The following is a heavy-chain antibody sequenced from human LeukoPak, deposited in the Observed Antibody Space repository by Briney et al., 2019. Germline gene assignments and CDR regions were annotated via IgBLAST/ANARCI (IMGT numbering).Heavy chain of an antibody. V-gene: IGHV4-61*02. CDR1: GGSISSGSYY. J-gene: IGHJ4*02. CDR2: IYTSGSA. D-gene: IGHD4-11*01. CDR3: ARADYSNQDY. Sequence: SETLSFTCTVSGGSISSGSYYWSWIRQPAGKGLEWIGRIYTSGSANYNPSLKSRVTISVDTSKNQFSLKLSSVTAADTAVYYCARADYSNQDYWGQGTLVTVSS.